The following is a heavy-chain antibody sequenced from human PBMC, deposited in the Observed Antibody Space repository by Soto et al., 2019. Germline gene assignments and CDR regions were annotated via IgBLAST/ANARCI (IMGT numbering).Heavy chain of an antibody. CDR3: ARLRMGAVHGWDDAFDI. CDR1: GFSLSTARMG. J-gene: IGHJ3*02. D-gene: IGHD6-19*01. CDR2: IFSNAEK. Sequence: QVTLKESGPVLVKPTETLTLTCTVSGFSLSTARMGVSWIRQPPGKALEWLAHIFSNAEKSYSTSLKSRLTVSKDTSKSQVVLTMTNMDPVDTATYYCARLRMGAVHGWDDAFDIWGQGTMVTVSS. V-gene: IGHV2-26*01.